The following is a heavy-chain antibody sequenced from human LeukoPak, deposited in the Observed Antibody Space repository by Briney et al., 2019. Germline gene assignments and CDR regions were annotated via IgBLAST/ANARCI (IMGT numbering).Heavy chain of an antibody. CDR3: ARGDLWFGELLRSGYYYYGMDV. D-gene: IGHD3-10*01. V-gene: IGHV4-34*01. CDR2: INHSGST. J-gene: IGHJ6*02. Sequence: SETLSLTCTVSGGSISSYYWSWIRQPPGKGLEWIGEINHSGSTNYNPSLKSRVTISVDTSKNQFSLKLSSVTAADTAVYYCARGDLWFGELLRSGYYYYGMDVWGQGTTVTVSS. CDR1: GGSISSYY.